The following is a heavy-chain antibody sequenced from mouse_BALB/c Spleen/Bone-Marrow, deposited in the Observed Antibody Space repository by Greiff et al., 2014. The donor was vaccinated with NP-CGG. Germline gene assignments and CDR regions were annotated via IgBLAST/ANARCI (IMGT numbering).Heavy chain of an antibody. CDR2: VNPNSGGT. V-gene: IGHV1-18*01. J-gene: IGHJ2*01. CDR1: GYTFTDYT. CDR3: ARARHYDF. Sequence: EVQLQESGPELVKPGASVKISCKTSGYTFTDYTLHWVKQSHGKSLEWIGGVNPNSGGTSYNQKFKGKATLNLDKSSTTAYMELRSLSSDDSAVYYCARARHYDFWGQGTTLTVSS.